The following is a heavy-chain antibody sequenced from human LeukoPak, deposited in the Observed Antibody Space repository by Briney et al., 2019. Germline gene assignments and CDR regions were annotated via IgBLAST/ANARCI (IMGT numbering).Heavy chain of an antibody. CDR2: ISGSGGDT. CDR3: AKDGDSSGYYYITYYFDY. J-gene: IGHJ4*02. V-gene: IGHV3-23*01. Sequence: GGSLRLSCAASGFTFSNYAMSWVRPAPGKGLEWVSAISGSGGDTYYADSVKGRITISRDNSKNTPYLQMNSLRAEDTAVYYCAKDGDSSGYYYITYYFDYWGQGTLVTVSS. CDR1: GFTFSNYA. D-gene: IGHD3-22*01.